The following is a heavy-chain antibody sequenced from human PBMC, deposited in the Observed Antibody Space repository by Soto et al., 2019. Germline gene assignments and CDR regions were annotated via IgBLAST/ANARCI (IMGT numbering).Heavy chain of an antibody. CDR1: GGSISSSY. D-gene: IGHD4-17*01. Sequence: SSETLSLTCTVSGGSISSSYWSWIRQPPGKGLEWIGYIYDSGSTYYNSSLKSRVTMSVDTSKNQFSLKLSSLTAADTAVYYCARGRHGYYYYGMDVWGQGTTVTVSS. CDR3: ARGRHGYYYYGMDV. J-gene: IGHJ6*02. V-gene: IGHV4-59*01. CDR2: IYDSGST.